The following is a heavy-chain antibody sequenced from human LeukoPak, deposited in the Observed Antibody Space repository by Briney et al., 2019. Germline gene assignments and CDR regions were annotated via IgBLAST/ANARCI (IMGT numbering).Heavy chain of an antibody. CDR2: IIPIFGTA. Sequence: SVKVSCKASGGTFNSYAISWVRQAPGQGLEWMGGIIPIFGTANYAQKFQGRVTITADESTSTAYMELSSLRSEDTAVYYCARVGTEKKDYFDYWGQGTLVTVSS. V-gene: IGHV1-69*13. CDR3: ARVGTEKKDYFDY. J-gene: IGHJ4*02. D-gene: IGHD1-1*01. CDR1: GGTFNSYA.